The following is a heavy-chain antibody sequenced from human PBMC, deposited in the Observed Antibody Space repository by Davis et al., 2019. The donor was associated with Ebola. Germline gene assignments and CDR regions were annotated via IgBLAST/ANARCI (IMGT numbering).Heavy chain of an antibody. CDR2: INHSGST. J-gene: IGHJ6*02. CDR3: ARGAHCSGGSCSTSIYYYYGMDV. V-gene: IGHV4-34*01. CDR1: VGSFSGYY. D-gene: IGHD2-15*01. Sequence: SQSLSPTCPVYVGSFSGYYWSWIRQLPGEGLEWIGEINHSGSTNYNPSLMSRVTISADTSKNQFSLKLRSLTAADTAVYYCARGAHCSGGSCSTSIYYYYGMDVWGQGTTVTVSS.